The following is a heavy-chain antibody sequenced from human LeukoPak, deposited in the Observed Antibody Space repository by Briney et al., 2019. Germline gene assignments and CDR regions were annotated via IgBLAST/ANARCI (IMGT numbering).Heavy chain of an antibody. V-gene: IGHV4-59*01. D-gene: IGHD6-19*01. CDR1: GGSINGYY. J-gene: IGHJ4*02. Sequence: SETLSLTCTVPGGSINGYYWSWIRQPPGKGLEWIGYIHHRGTTVYSPSLNSRITISVDTSKNQFSLKLSSVTAEDTAVYYCARETAYSGWFDYWGAGTLVSVSS. CDR2: IHHRGTT. CDR3: ARETAYSGWFDY.